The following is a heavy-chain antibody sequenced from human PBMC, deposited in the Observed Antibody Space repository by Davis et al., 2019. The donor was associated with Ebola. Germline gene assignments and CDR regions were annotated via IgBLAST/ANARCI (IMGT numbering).Heavy chain of an antibody. CDR1: GFTFSSYG. Sequence: GESLKISCAASGFTFSSYGMHWVRQAPGKGLEWVAVIWYDGSNKYYADSVKGRFTISRDNSKNTLYLQMKSLRAEDTAVYYCASWVAYGMDVWGQGTTVTVSS. D-gene: IGHD2-15*01. CDR2: IWYDGSNK. CDR3: ASWVAYGMDV. V-gene: IGHV3-33*01. J-gene: IGHJ6*02.